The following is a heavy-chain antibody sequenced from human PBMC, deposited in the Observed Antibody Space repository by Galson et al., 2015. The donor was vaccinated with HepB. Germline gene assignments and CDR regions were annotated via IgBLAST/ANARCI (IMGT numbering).Heavy chain of an antibody. CDR3: ARDAGPIPEGRSPFDP. CDR2: ISAYNGNT. D-gene: IGHD2-21*01. J-gene: IGHJ5*02. CDR1: GYTFTSYG. Sequence: SVKVPCKASGYTFTSYGISWVQQAPGQGLEWMGWISAYNGNTNYAQKLQGRVTMTTDTSTSTAYMELRSLRSDDTAVYYCARDAGPIPEGRSPFDPWGQGTLVTVSS. V-gene: IGHV1-18*01.